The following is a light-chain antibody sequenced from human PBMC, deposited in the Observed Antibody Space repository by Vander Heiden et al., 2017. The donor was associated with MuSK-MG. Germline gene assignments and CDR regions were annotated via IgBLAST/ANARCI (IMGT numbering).Light chain of an antibody. CDR2: DSS. Sequence: DIEMTQSPSSLSASVGDRVTITCQASQDISNYLNWYQQKPGKAPKLLIYDSSKLETVVPSRFSGSGSGTDFTFTISSLHPEDIATYYCQQYDNLTFGPGTKVDIK. J-gene: IGKJ3*01. CDR1: QDISNY. V-gene: IGKV1-33*01. CDR3: QQYDNLT.